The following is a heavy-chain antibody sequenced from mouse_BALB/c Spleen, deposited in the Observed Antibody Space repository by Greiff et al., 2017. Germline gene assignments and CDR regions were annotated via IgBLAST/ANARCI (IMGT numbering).Heavy chain of an antibody. Sequence: EVKLMESGGGLVKPGGSLKLSCAASGFTFSSYTMSWVRQTPEKRLEWVATISSGGGNTYYPDSVKGRFTISRDNAKNNLYLQMSSLRSEDTALYYCARGTVVADYYAMDYWGQGTSVTVSS. CDR1: GFTFSSYT. J-gene: IGHJ4*01. CDR3: ARGTVVADYYAMDY. D-gene: IGHD1-1*01. V-gene: IGHV5-9*03. CDR2: ISSGGGNT.